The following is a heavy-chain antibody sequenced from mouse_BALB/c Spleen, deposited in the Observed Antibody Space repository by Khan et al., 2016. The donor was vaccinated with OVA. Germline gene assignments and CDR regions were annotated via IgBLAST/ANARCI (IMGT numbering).Heavy chain of an antibody. CDR1: GFSLSRYN. Sequence: VQLKESGPGPVAPSQSLSITCTVSGFSLSRYNIHWIRQPPGKGLEWLGMIWGGGGTDYNSTLTSRLSISKDNSKSQVFLKMNSLQTDDTAMYYCARAYYRYDGYYAMDYWGQGTSVTVSS. V-gene: IGHV2-6-4*01. CDR2: IWGGGGT. CDR3: ARAYYRYDGYYAMDY. J-gene: IGHJ4*01. D-gene: IGHD2-14*01.